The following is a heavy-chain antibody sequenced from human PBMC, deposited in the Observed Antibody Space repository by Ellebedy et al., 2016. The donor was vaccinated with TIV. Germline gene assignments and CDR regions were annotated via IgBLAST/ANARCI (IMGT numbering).Heavy chain of an antibody. V-gene: IGHV1-69*13. D-gene: IGHD2-15*01. Sequence: AASVKVSCKASGGTFSSYAISWVRQAPGQGLEWMGGIIPIFGTANYAQKFQGRVTITADESTSTAYMELSSLRSEDTAVYYCARSGDRAFVVVVAATLWFDPWGQGTLVTVSS. CDR3: ARSGDRAFVVVVAATLWFDP. J-gene: IGHJ5*02. CDR1: GGTFSSYA. CDR2: IIPIFGTA.